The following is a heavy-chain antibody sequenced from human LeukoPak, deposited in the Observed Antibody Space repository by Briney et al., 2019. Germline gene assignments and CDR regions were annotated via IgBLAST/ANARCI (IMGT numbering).Heavy chain of an antibody. Sequence: SVKVSCKASGDTFSSYAIRWVRQAPGQGLEWMGWIIPILGIANYAQKFQGRVTITADKSTSTAYMELSSLRSDDTAVYYCARRGGTYGDYVQHNWGQGTLVTVSS. CDR1: GDTFSSYA. CDR3: ARRGGTYGDYVQHN. V-gene: IGHV1-69*10. D-gene: IGHD4-17*01. CDR2: IIPILGIA. J-gene: IGHJ4*02.